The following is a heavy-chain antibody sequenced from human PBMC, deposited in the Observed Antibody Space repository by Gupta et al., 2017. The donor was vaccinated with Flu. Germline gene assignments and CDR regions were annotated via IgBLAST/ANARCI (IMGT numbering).Heavy chain of an antibody. CDR3: ATDLVPLTPSSGWKGDFDV. CDR2: IKSKSDGGTA. V-gene: IGHV3-15*01. J-gene: IGHJ3*01. D-gene: IGHD3-22*01. Sequence: EWVGRIKSKSDGGTADNAAPVKGRFTISRDESKNTLYLQKHSLKTEDTAVYYCATDLVPLTPSSGWKGDFDVCGQGTMVTGSS.